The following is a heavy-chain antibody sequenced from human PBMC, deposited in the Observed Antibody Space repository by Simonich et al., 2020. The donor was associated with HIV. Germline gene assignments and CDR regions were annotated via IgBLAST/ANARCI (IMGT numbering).Heavy chain of an antibody. Sequence: QVQLVQSGSELKKPGASVKVSCKSSGYTFTSYAMNWVRQAPGQGLEWMGKITPGGSRTYAQKFHGRVTMTRDTSTSTVYMELSSLRSEDTAVYYCAGDSGGYWYFDLWGRGTLVTVSS. J-gene: IGHJ2*01. D-gene: IGHD2-15*01. CDR3: AGDSGGYWYFDL. CDR1: GYTFTSYA. CDR2: ITPGGSR. V-gene: IGHV1-46*01.